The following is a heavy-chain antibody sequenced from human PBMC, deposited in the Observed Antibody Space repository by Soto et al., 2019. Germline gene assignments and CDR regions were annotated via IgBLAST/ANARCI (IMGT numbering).Heavy chain of an antibody. CDR3: ARDPKTSGGQHWAFNYFDS. Sequence: GGSLRLSCSASGFSFSTYDVHWVRQAPAKGLQFVAGISPNGAATFYADSVKGRFTISRDNSKSTLYLQVDSLRPEDAAVYYCARDPKTSGGQHWAFNYFDSWGQGTLVTVSS. D-gene: IGHD7-27*01. CDR1: GFSFSTYD. V-gene: IGHV3-64*04. CDR2: ISPNGAAT. J-gene: IGHJ4*02.